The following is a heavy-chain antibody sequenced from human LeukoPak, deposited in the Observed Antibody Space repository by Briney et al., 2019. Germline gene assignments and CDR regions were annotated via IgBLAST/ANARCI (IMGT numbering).Heavy chain of an antibody. CDR1: GYIFTGYD. CDR2: INPNSGGA. V-gene: IGHV1-2*02. D-gene: IGHD3-16*02. CDR3: ARSQSEVGRSGELSKVIDY. J-gene: IGHJ4*02. Sequence: ASVKVSCKASGYIFTGYDMHWVRQAPGQGLEWMGWINPNSGGANNAQKFQGRVTMTRDTSISTAYMELSRLRSDDTAVYYCARSQSEVGRSGELSKVIDYWGQGTLVTVSS.